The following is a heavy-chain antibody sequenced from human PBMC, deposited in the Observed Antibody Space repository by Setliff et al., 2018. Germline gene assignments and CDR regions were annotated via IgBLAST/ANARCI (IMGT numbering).Heavy chain of an antibody. CDR1: GFTFSRFG. Sequence: GGSLRLSCAASGFTFSRFGMYWVRQAPGKGLEWVAFVRYDGYNKYYVDSVKGRFTISRDNSENTLFLQMTSLRPEDTGIYYCAKVKKPLIRGSGFDYWGRGTLVTVSS. J-gene: IGHJ4*02. CDR3: AKVKKPLIRGSGFDY. D-gene: IGHD2-8*01. CDR2: VRYDGYNK. V-gene: IGHV3-30*02.